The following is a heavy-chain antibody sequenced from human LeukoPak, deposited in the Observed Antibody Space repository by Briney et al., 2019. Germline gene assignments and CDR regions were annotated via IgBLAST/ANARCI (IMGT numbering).Heavy chain of an antibody. D-gene: IGHD3-3*01. CDR1: GFTFSSYW. Sequence: TGGSLRLSCAASGFTFSSYWMSWVRQAPGKGLEWVANINQDGSEKYYVDSVKGQFTISRDNAKNSLYLQMNSLRAEDTAVYYCARDSNYDFWSGYQYPSDYWGQGTLVTVSS. J-gene: IGHJ4*02. CDR2: INQDGSEK. V-gene: IGHV3-7*01. CDR3: ARDSNYDFWSGYQYPSDY.